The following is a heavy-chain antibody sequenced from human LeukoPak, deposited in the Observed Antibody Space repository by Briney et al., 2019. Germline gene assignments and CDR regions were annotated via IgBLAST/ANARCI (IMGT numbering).Heavy chain of an antibody. CDR1: GFTFSDYY. V-gene: IGHV3-11*04. D-gene: IGHD5-12*01. J-gene: IGHJ3*02. CDR2: ISSSGSTI. Sequence: PGGSLRLSCAASGFTFSDYYMSWIRQAPGKGLEWVSYISSSGSTIYYADSVKGRFTISRDNAKNSLYLQMNSLRAEDTAVYYCATHRQPYEGAFDIWGQGTMVTVSS. CDR3: ATHRQPYEGAFDI.